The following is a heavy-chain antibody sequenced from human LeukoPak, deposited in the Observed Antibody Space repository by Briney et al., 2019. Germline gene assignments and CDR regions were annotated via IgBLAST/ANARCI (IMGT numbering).Heavy chain of an antibody. J-gene: IGHJ6*03. CDR2: ISSSSSTI. V-gene: IGHV3-48*04. CDR1: GFTFSSYS. Sequence: PGGSLRLSCAASGFTFSSYSMNWVRQAPGKGLEWVSYISSSSSTIYYADSVKGRFTISRDNARNSLYLQMNSLRAEDTAVYYCARDIAAAGQMYYYYYYMDVWGKGTTVTISS. D-gene: IGHD6-13*01. CDR3: ARDIAAAGQMYYYYYYMDV.